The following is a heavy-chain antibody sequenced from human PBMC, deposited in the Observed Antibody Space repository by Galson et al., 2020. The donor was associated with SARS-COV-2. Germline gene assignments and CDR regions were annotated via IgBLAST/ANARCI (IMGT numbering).Heavy chain of an antibody. CDR1: GGSISSYY. J-gene: IGHJ4*02. Sequence: ETSETLSLTCTVSGGSISSYYWSWIRQPPGKGLEWMGYIYYSGSTNYNPSLKSRVTISVDTSKNQFSLKLSSVTAADTAVYYCARQACSSTSCYSFDYWGQGTLVTVSS. D-gene: IGHD2-2*01. CDR3: ARQACSSTSCYSFDY. V-gene: IGHV4-59*08. CDR2: IYYSGST.